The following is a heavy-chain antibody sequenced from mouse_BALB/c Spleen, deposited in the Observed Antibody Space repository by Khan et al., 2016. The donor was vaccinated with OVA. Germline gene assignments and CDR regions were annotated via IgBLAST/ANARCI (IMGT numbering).Heavy chain of an antibody. J-gene: IGHJ1*01. CDR3: ARYYGSLYGYFDV. CDR1: GISITTGNYR. V-gene: IGHV3-5*02. D-gene: IGHD1-1*01. Sequence: EVKLEESGPGLVKPSQTVSLTCTVTGISITTGNYRWSWIRQFPGNKLEWIGNIYYSGTITYNPSLTSRTTITRDTSKSQFFLEMNSLTAEDTAKYFGARYYGSLYGYFDVWGAGTTVTVSS. CDR2: IYYSGTI.